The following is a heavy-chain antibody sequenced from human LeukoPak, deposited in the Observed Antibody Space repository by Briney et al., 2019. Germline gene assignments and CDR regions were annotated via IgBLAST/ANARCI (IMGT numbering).Heavy chain of an antibody. J-gene: IGHJ4*02. Sequence: PSETLSLTCTVSGGSISSYYWSWLRQPPGKGLEWIGYIYYSGSTNYNPSLKSRVTISVDTSKNQFSLKLSSVTAADTAVYYCARVYDSSGYYFDYWGQGTLVTVSS. CDR1: GGSISSYY. D-gene: IGHD3-22*01. CDR2: IYYSGST. CDR3: ARVYDSSGYYFDY. V-gene: IGHV4-59*08.